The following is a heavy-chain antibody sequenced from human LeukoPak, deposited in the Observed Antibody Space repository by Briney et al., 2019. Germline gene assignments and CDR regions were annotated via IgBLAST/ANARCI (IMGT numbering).Heavy chain of an antibody. CDR3: ARDSSSTISPDY. CDR2: IRAYNGNT. CDR1: GYTFTSYG. Sequence: ASVKVSCKASGYTFTSYGISWVRQAPGQGLEWMGWIRAYNGNTNYAQKLQGRVTMTTDTSTSTAYMELRSLRSDDTAVYYCARDSSSTISPDYWGQGTLVTVSS. D-gene: IGHD5/OR15-5a*01. V-gene: IGHV1-18*01. J-gene: IGHJ4*02.